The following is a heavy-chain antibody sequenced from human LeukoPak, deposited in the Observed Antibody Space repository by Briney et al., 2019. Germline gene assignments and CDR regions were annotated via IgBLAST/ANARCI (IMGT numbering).Heavy chain of an antibody. Sequence: ASVKVSCKASGGTFSSYAISWGRQAPGQGLEWMGRIIPILGIANYAQKFQGRVTITADKSTSTAYMELSSLRSEDTAVYYCARVTAVAAARYYYYGMDVWGQGTTVTVSS. CDR2: IIPILGIA. CDR1: GGTFSSYA. CDR3: ARVTAVAAARYYYYGMDV. V-gene: IGHV1-69*04. D-gene: IGHD6-19*01. J-gene: IGHJ6*02.